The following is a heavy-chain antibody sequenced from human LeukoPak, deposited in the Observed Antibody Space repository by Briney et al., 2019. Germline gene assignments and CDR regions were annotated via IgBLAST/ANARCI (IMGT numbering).Heavy chain of an antibody. CDR2: ITTGDGNT. CDR1: GFTFSSYT. Sequence: GGSLRLSCTASGFTFSSYTMTWVRQAPGKGLKWVSTITTGDGNTYYADSVKGRFTVSRDDSKNTLYLQMNSLRAEDTAVYYCAKDGGLWVSAHWGDSWGRGTLVTVSS. V-gene: IGHV3-23*01. J-gene: IGHJ4*02. D-gene: IGHD7-27*01. CDR3: AKDGGLWVSAHWGDS.